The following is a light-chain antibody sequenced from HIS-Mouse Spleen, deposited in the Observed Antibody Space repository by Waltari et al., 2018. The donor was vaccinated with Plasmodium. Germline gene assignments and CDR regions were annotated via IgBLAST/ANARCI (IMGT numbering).Light chain of an antibody. V-gene: IGKV4-1*01. CDR3: QQYYSTPYT. Sequence: DIVMTQSPDSLAVSLGERATINCKSSQSVLYSSNNKNYLAWYQQKPGQPPKLLMYWASTRESEVPDRFRGSGSGTDFTLTISSLQAEDVAVYYCQQYYSTPYTFGQGTKLEIK. CDR1: QSVLYSSNNKNY. J-gene: IGKJ2*01. CDR2: WAS.